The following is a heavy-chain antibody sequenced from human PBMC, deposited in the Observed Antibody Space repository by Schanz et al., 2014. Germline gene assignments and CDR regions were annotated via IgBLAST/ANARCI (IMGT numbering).Heavy chain of an antibody. Sequence: EVKLVESGGGLVQPGGSLTLSCAASGFTFSSYWMHWVRQAPGKGLVWISRINSDGSSASYADSVKGRFTTSRDNSKNTMYLQMNSLRAEDSAVYYCTRGSGSRSYGWYYDSWGQGTLVTVSS. CDR3: TRGSGSRSYGWYYDS. J-gene: IGHJ4*02. CDR2: INSDGSSA. CDR1: GFTFSSYW. D-gene: IGHD3-10*01. V-gene: IGHV3-74*02.